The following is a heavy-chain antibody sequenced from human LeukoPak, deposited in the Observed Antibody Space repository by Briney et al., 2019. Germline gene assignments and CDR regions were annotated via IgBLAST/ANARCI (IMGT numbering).Heavy chain of an antibody. CDR3: ATTNDGGGYQWGDFFDF. CDR1: GGTSNSHA. J-gene: IGHJ4*02. V-gene: IGHV1-69*04. Sequence: ASVKVSCKASGGTSNSHAISWVRQAPGQGLEWMGRIIPNLGTTNRAQNFQDRVTLTADKSTNTAYMELTSLTSDDTAVYYCATTNDGGGYQWGDFFDFWGQGTPVTVSS. CDR2: IIPNLGTT. D-gene: IGHD3-22*01.